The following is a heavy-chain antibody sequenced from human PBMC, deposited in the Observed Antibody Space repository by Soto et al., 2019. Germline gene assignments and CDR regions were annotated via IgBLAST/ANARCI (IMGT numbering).Heavy chain of an antibody. D-gene: IGHD6-13*01. J-gene: IGHJ6*01. CDR1: GLAFSSYS. V-gene: IGHV3-48*02. CDR3: AAKTLYSRAPLVYNGMDV. Sequence: EVQLVESGGGLVQPGGSLRLSCAASGLAFSSYSMNWVRQAPGKGLEWVSYISYSSNTIYYADSVKGRFTISRDNARNSLYLQMSSLRDEDTAVYYCAAKTLYSRAPLVYNGMDVWGQVTTVTVSS. CDR2: ISYSSNTI.